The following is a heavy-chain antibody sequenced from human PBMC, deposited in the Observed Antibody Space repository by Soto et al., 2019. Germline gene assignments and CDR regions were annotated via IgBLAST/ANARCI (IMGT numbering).Heavy chain of an antibody. CDR3: GRVVEGATRHTDLDS. CDR2: VYYSGGA. V-gene: IGHV4-39*01. CDR1: GVSIHNSHSF. J-gene: IGHJ5*01. Sequence: SETLSLPSTVSGVSIHNSHSFWGWIRPPPGKGLEFIGTVYYSGGAHYNSSLKSRVTISVDTANNQVSLRMRSLTAADTAVYYCGRVVEGATRHTDLDSWGQGTLVTVSS. D-gene: IGHD2-21*01.